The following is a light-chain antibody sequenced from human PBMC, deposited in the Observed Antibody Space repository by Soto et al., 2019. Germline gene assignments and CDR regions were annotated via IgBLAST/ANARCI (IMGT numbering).Light chain of an antibody. CDR1: QSVSSSY. J-gene: IGKJ3*01. CDR2: DAA. V-gene: IGKV3-20*01. Sequence: EIVLTQSPGTLSLSPGERATLSCRASQSVSSSYVAWYQQRPGQAPRLLIYDAANRATGIPDRFSGSGSGTDFTLTISRLETEDFAVYYCQQYGSSPLSFGPGTKGEIK. CDR3: QQYGSSPLS.